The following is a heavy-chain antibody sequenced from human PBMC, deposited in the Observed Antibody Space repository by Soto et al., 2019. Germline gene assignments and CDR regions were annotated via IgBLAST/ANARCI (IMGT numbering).Heavy chain of an antibody. J-gene: IGHJ6*02. CDR1: GFIFSDYT. D-gene: IGHD1-26*01. CDR2: IRSSGDAI. V-gene: IGHV3-48*04. Sequence: EVQLVESGGDLVQPGGSLSLSCAASGFIFSDYTMTWVRQAPGRGLEIVSHIRSSGDAIFYAGSVKGRFTVSRDNAKNSLDLQMHSLRADDTAVYFCAREPGGSRWFVGVNYFFDLDVWVQVTAVTVSS. CDR3: AREPGGSRWFVGVNYFFDLDV.